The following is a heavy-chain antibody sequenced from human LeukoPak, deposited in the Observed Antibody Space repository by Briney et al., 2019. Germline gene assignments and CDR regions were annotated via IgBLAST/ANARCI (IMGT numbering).Heavy chain of an antibody. CDR2: ISSFSGTI. CDR3: AREDIGGTWSQGDAFDI. J-gene: IGHJ3*02. Sequence: PGGSLRLSCAASGFTFSSYSMNWVRQAPGKGLEWVSYISSFSGTIYYADSVKGRFTISRDNAKNSLYLQMNSLRAEDTAVYYCAREDIGGTWSQGDAFDIWGQGTMVTVSS. D-gene: IGHD2-15*01. V-gene: IGHV3-48*04. CDR1: GFTFSSYS.